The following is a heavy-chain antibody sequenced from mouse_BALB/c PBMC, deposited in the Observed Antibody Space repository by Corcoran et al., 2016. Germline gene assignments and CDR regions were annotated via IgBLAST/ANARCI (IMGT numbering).Heavy chain of an antibody. CDR1: GFNIKDTY. J-gene: IGHJ1*01. CDR2: IDPANGNT. Sequence: EVQLQQSGAELVKPGSSVKLSCTASGFNIKDTYMHWVKQRPEQGLEWIGRIDPANGNTKYDPKFQGKATITADTSSNTAYLQLSSLTSEDTTVYYCARWDWYFDVWGAGTTVTVSS. CDR3: ARWDWYFDV. V-gene: IGHV14-3*02.